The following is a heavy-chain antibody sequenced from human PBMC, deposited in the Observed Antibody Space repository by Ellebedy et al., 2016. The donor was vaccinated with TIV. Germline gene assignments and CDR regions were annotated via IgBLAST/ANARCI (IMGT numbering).Heavy chain of an antibody. D-gene: IGHD4-17*01. Sequence: GGSLRLSCAASGLTFSSYGIHWVRRAPGKGLEWVASIGYDGIKKSYADSVKGRINISRDNSKNTVDLQVNSLRAEDTAVYYCAKRAQISSHGLDIWGQGTMVTVSS. J-gene: IGHJ3*02. CDR1: GLTFSSYG. V-gene: IGHV3-30*02. CDR2: IGYDGIKK. CDR3: AKRAQISSHGLDI.